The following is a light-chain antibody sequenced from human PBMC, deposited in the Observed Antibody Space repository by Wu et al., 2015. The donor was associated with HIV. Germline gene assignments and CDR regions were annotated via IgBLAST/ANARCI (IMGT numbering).Light chain of an antibody. CDR3: QQYGSSTWT. Sequence: TLSCRATSEYWQQQLRPGTNRNLGQAPRLLIYEASIRATGIPDRFSGSGSGTDFTLTIRRLEPEDFAVYYCQQYGSSTWTFGQGTKVEIK. V-gene: IGKV3-20*01. CDR2: EAS. CDR1: EYWQQQ. J-gene: IGKJ1*01.